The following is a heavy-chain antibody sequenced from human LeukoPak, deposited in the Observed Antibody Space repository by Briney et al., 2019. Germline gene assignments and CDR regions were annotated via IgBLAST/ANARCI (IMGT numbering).Heavy chain of an antibody. D-gene: IGHD6-13*01. CDR1: GGSFSGYY. J-gene: IGHJ4*02. CDR2: INHSGST. V-gene: IGHV4-34*01. CDR3: AXEPRYSSSWYLSRSRPGFDY. Sequence: SETLPLTCAVYGGSFSGYYWSWIRQPPGKGLEWIGEINHSGSTNYNPSLKSRVTISVDTSKNQFSLKLSSVTAADTAVYYCAXEPRYSSSWYLSRSRPGFDYWGQGTLVTVSS.